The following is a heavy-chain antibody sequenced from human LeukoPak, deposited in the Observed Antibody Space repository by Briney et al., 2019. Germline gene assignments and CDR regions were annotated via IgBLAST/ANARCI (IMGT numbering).Heavy chain of an antibody. J-gene: IGHJ6*02. V-gene: IGHV3-33*08. D-gene: IGHD5-12*01. Sequence: GGSLRLSCEASGFTFNTYTMTWARQAPGKGLEWMAVIWYDGSNKYYADSVKGRFTISRDNAKNSLYLQMNSLRAEDTAVYYCARAGKWLRRETYGMDVWGQGTTVTVSS. CDR3: ARAGKWLRRETYGMDV. CDR1: GFTFNTYT. CDR2: IWYDGSNK.